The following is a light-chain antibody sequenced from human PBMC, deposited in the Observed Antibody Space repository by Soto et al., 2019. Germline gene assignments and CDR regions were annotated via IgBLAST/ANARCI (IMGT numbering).Light chain of an antibody. CDR3: QVWDSSSDVV. CDR1: NIGSKS. V-gene: IGLV3-21*04. J-gene: IGLJ2*01. CDR2: YDS. Sequence: SYELTQPPSVSVAPGKTARITCGGNNIGSKSVHWYQQKPGQAPVLVIYYDSDRPSGIPERFSGSNSGNTATLTISRVEAWDEADYYCQVWDSSSDVVFGGGTKVTVL.